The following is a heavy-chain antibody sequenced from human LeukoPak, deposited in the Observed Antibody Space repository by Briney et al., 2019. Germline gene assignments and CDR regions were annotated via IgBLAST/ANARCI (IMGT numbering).Heavy chain of an antibody. CDR3: AKLHNLNCDY. Sequence: GSLRLSCAASGFTFSDYAMSWVRQAPGTGLEWVSTISGSGGSTYYVDSVKGRFTISRDNSKNTFFLQMNNLRPEDTAVYYCAKLHNLNCDYWGLGTLVTVSS. V-gene: IGHV3-23*01. J-gene: IGHJ4*02. CDR2: ISGSGGST. D-gene: IGHD1-14*01. CDR1: GFTFSDYA.